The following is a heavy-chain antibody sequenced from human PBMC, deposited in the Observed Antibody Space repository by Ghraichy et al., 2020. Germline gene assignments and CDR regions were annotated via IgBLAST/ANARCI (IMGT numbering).Heavy chain of an antibody. CDR3: AKAWGYCGDVNCPPYNWFDP. J-gene: IGHJ5*02. CDR2: IGSSGGNK. D-gene: IGHD2-21*01. Sequence: GGSLRLSCVASGITFNNYAMTWVRQAPGKGLEWVSSIGSSGGNKYYADSVKGRFTISRDNAKNTLYLQMNSLRADDTALYYCAKAWGYCGDVNCPPYNWFDPWGQGTLVTVSS. CDR1: GITFNNYA. V-gene: IGHV3-23*01.